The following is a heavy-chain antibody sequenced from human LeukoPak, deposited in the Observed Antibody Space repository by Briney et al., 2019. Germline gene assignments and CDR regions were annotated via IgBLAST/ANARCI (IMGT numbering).Heavy chain of an antibody. D-gene: IGHD3-9*01. CDR3: ARDPYDIVDWFDP. Sequence: SETLSLTCTVSGRPISSGGYYWSWFRRHPGKGLECLGYFYYSGSTYYNPSRKSRVTISVDTSKNHFSLKLRSVTAADTAVYYCARDPYDIVDWFDPWGQGTLVPVSS. CDR1: GRPISSGGYY. V-gene: IGHV4-31*03. CDR2: FYYSGST. J-gene: IGHJ5*02.